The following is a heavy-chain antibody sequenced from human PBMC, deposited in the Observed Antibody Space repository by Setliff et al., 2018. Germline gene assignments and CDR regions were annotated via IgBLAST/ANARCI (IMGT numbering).Heavy chain of an antibody. CDR3: AKCTSWDSHYPYFDY. CDR2: ITSSGGDT. V-gene: IGHV3-23*01. CDR1: GLTFSSYD. D-gene: IGHD4-4*01. J-gene: IGHJ4*02. Sequence: HPGGSLRLSCAASGLTFSSYDMNWVRQAPGEGLEWVSTITSSGGDTYYADSVKGRFTVSKDNSKNTMYLQMNSLRDEDTAIYFCAKCTSWDSHYPYFDYWGQGALVTVSS.